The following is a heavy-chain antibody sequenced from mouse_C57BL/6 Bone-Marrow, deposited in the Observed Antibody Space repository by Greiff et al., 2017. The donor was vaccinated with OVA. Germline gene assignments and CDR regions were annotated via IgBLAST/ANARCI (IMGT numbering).Heavy chain of an antibody. Sequence: EVQVVESGGGLVKPGGSLKLSCAASGFTFSSYAMSWVRQTPEKRLAWVATISDGGSYTYYPDNVKGRFTISRDNAKKNLYLQMSHLKSEDTAMYYCARDYEKDYWGQGTSVTVSS. CDR1: GFTFSSYA. J-gene: IGHJ4*01. D-gene: IGHD2-3*01. CDR2: ISDGGSYT. V-gene: IGHV5-4*01. CDR3: ARDYEKDY.